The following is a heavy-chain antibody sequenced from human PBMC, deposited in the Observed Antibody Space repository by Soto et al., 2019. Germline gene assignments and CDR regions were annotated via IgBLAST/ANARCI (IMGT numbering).Heavy chain of an antibody. CDR2: MNPNRGNT. Sequence: ASVKVSCKASGYTFTSYDINWVRQATGQGLEWMGWMNPNRGNTGYAQKFQGRVTMTTNTSISTAYMELSSLRSEDTAVYYCARSHDYYGMDVWGQGTTVTVSS. J-gene: IGHJ6*02. V-gene: IGHV1-8*01. CDR3: ARSHDYYGMDV. CDR1: GYTFTSYD.